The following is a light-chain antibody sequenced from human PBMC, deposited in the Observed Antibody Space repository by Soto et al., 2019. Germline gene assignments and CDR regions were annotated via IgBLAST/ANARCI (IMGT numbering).Light chain of an antibody. CDR1: QSVSSSY. V-gene: IGKV3-20*01. CDR2: GAS. Sequence: EIVLTQSPGTLSLSPGERATLSCRASQSVSSSYLAWYQQKPGQAPRLLIYGASSRATGIPDRFSGSGSGTDFTLTISRLEPEDCAVYYCQQYGSSLPLTFGGGTKVDIK. CDR3: QQYGSSLPLT. J-gene: IGKJ4*01.